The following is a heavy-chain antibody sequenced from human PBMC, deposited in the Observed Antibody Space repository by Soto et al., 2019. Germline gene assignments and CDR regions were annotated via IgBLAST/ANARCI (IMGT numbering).Heavy chain of an antibody. J-gene: IGHJ3*02. CDR2: IYYSGST. CDR1: GGSISSGDYY. Sequence: QVQLQESGPGLVKPSQTLSLTCTVSGGSISSGDYYWSWIRQPPGKGLEWIGYIYYSGSTYYHPSLKSRVTISVATSKNPFSLKLSSVTAADTAVYYCARESWGFIYYGSGRSHQHTFDIWGQGTMVTVSS. D-gene: IGHD3-10*01. V-gene: IGHV4-30-4*01. CDR3: ARESWGFIYYGSGRSHQHTFDI.